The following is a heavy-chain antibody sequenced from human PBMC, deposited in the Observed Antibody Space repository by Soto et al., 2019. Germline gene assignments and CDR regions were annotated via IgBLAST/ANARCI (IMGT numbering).Heavy chain of an antibody. Sequence: ASVKVSCKAYDFSFTSHGISWVRQAPGQGLEWMGWISGFNGNTNYAADLQGRVTMTTDTSTSTAYMELRGLRSDDTAVYYCARIGVSSGHESPDFDSWGQGTLVTVSS. D-gene: IGHD3-16*01. CDR1: DFSFTSHG. J-gene: IGHJ4*02. V-gene: IGHV1-18*04. CDR2: ISGFNGNT. CDR3: ARIGVSSGHESPDFDS.